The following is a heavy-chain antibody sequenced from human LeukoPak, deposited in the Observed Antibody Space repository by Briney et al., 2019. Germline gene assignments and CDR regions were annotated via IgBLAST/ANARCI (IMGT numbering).Heavy chain of an antibody. CDR2: ISWNSGSI. J-gene: IGHJ4*02. V-gene: IGHV3-9*03. CDR1: GFTFDDYA. D-gene: IGHD6-19*01. CDR3: AKAHSSSGWYYFDY. Sequence: GXSLRLSCAASGFTFDDYAMHWVRQAPGKGLGWVSGISWNSGSIGYADSVKGRFTISRDNAKNSLYLQMNSLRAEDMALYYCAKAHSSSGWYYFDYWGQGTLVTVSS.